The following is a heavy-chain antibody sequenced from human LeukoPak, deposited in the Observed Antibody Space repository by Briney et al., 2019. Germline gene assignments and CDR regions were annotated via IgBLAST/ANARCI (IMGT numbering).Heavy chain of an antibody. J-gene: IGHJ4*02. D-gene: IGHD3-22*01. CDR2: ISGSGSIT. Sequence: GGSLRLSCAASGFSVGDNYMSWVRQAPGKGLEWVSGISGSGSITYYADSVKGRFTISRDNSKNTLFLEMSILRAEDTAVYYCAKHTRYDSPAGGRGFDYWGQGTLVTVSS. CDR1: GFSVGDNY. CDR3: AKHTRYDSPAGGRGFDY. V-gene: IGHV3-23*01.